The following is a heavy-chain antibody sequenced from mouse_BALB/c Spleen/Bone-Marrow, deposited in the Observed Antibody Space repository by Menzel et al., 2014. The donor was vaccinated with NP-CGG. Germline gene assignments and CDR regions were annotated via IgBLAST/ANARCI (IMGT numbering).Heavy chain of an antibody. V-gene: IGHV2-2*02. D-gene: IGHD2-4*01. Sequence: VKLVESGPGLVQPSQSLSITCTVSGFSLTSYGVHWVRQSPGKGLEWLGVIWSGGSTDYNAAFISRLSISKDNSKRQVFFKMNSLQANDTAIYYCARTYDYEGAMDYWGQGTSVTVSS. CDR3: ARTYDYEGAMDY. CDR1: GFSLTSYG. CDR2: IWSGGST. J-gene: IGHJ4*01.